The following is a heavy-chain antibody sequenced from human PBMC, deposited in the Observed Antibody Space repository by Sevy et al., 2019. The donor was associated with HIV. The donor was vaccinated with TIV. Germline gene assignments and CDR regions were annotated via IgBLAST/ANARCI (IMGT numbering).Heavy chain of an antibody. J-gene: IGHJ4*02. CDR3: ARQGVGDIMITFGRVIAPPYYFDY. D-gene: IGHD3-16*02. Sequence: GESLKISCKGSGYSFTSYWIGWVRQMPGKGLEWMGIIYPGDSDTRYSPSFQGQVNISADKSIGTAYLQWSSLKASDTAMYYCARQGVGDIMITFGRVIAPPYYFDYWGQVPLVTVSS. V-gene: IGHV5-51*01. CDR2: IYPGDSDT. CDR1: GYSFTSYW.